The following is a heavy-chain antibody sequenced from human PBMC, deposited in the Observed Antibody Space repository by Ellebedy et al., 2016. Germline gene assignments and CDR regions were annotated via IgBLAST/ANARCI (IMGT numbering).Heavy chain of an antibody. J-gene: IGHJ3*02. Sequence: SVKVSXXASGDTFSSYAISWVRQAPGQGLEWMGGIIPRYGTGNYPQTFQDRVTLSADESTSTAYMEVHSLRSEDTAVYYCVRGIHSVGSGSPDEGFDIWGQGTLVTVAS. CDR2: IIPRYGTG. CDR3: VRGIHSVGSGSPDEGFDI. V-gene: IGHV1-69*13. CDR1: GDTFSSYA. D-gene: IGHD3-10*01.